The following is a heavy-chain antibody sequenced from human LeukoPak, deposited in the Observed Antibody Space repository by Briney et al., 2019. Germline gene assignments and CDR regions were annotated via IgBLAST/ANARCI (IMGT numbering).Heavy chain of an antibody. Sequence: SETLSLTCTVSGGSISSGDYYWSWIRQPPGKGLEWIGYIYYSGSTNYNPSLKSRVTISVDTSKNQFSLKLSSVTAADTAVYYCARISWELLQNAFDIWGQGTMVTVSS. CDR1: GGSISSGDYY. D-gene: IGHD1-26*01. J-gene: IGHJ3*02. CDR3: ARISWELLQNAFDI. CDR2: IYYSGST. V-gene: IGHV4-61*08.